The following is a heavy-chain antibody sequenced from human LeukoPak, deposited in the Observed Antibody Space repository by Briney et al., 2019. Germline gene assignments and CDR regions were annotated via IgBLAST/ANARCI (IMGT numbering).Heavy chain of an antibody. CDR3: ASSPEVSPTYYFDY. CDR1: GFTFSSYA. J-gene: IGHJ4*02. CDR2: ISGSGGST. Sequence: GGSLRLSCAASGFTFSSYAMSWVRQAPGKGLEWVSAISGSGGSTYYADSVKGRFTISRDNSKNTLYLQMNSLRAEDTAVYYCASSPEVSPTYYFDYWGQGTLVTVSS. V-gene: IGHV3-23*01.